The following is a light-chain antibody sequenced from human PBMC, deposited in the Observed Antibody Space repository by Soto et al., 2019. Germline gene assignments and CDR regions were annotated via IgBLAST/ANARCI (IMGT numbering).Light chain of an antibody. V-gene: IGLV1-40*01. J-gene: IGLJ1*01. CDR2: GNS. CDR1: SSNIGAGYD. CDR3: QSYDSSLSGYV. Sequence: QLVLTQPPSVSGAPGQRVTISCTGSSSNIGAGYDVHWYQQLPGTAPKLLIYGNSNRPSGVPDRFSGSKSGTSASLAITGLQAEDEADYYCQSYDSSLSGYVVGTGT.